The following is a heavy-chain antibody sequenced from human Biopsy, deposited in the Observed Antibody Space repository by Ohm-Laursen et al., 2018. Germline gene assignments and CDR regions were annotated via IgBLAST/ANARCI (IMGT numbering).Heavy chain of an antibody. CDR2: IYPGGGT. D-gene: IGHD1-26*01. CDR1: GGSIRNYY. J-gene: IGHJ3*02. V-gene: IGHV4-4*07. CDR3: AGIVLGPTNDAFDI. Sequence: SDTLSLTCTVSGGSIRNYYWSWIRQAAGKGLEWIGRIYPGGGTIYNPSLKSRVTMSVDTSKNHFSLNLNSVTAADTAVYYCAGIVLGPTNDAFDIWGQGTMVTVSS.